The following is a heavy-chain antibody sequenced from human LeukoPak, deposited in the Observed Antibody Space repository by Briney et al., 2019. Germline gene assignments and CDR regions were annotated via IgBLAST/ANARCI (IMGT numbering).Heavy chain of an antibody. CDR3: ARAEAVVGATRDDAFDI. J-gene: IGHJ3*02. V-gene: IGHV4-30-2*01. CDR2: IYHSGST. CDR1: GGSISSGGYS. Sequence: SETLSLTCAVSGGSISSGGYSWSWIRQPPGKGLEWIGYIYHSGSTYYNPSLKSRVTISLDTSKNQFSLKLSSVTAADTAVYYCARAEAVVGATRDDAFDIWGQGTMVTVSS. D-gene: IGHD1-26*01.